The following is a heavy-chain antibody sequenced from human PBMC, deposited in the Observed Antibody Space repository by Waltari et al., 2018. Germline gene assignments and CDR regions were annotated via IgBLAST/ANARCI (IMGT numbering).Heavy chain of an antibody. V-gene: IGHV3-30*02. CDR3: AKDPRYFVLLSPPGY. CDR1: GFTFSSYG. CDR2: LRYDGSNK. Sequence: QVQLVESGGGVVQPGGSLRLSCAASGFTFSSYGMHWVRQAPGKGLEWVSLLRYDGSNKYVADYVKGRFTISRDQSKNTLYLQMNSLRAEDTAVYYCAKDPRYFVLLSPPGYWGQGTLVTVSS. J-gene: IGHJ4*02. D-gene: IGHD3-9*01.